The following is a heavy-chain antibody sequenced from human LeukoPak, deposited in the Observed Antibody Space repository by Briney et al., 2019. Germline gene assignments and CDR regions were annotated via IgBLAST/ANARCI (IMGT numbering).Heavy chain of an antibody. J-gene: IGHJ6*03. Sequence: SETLSLTCTVSGGSISSRSYYWGWIRQPPGKGLEWIGNIYYSGSTYYNPSLKSRVTISVDTSKNQFSLKLSSVTAADTAVYYCASSYSYGYYYMDVWGKGTTVTVSS. V-gene: IGHV4-39*07. CDR2: IYYSGST. CDR3: ASSYSYGYYYMDV. D-gene: IGHD5-18*01. CDR1: GGSISSRSYY.